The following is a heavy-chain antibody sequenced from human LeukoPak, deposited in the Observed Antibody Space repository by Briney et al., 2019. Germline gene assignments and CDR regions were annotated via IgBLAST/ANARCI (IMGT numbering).Heavy chain of an antibody. CDR1: GFTFSNYW. J-gene: IGHJ4*02. CDR3: ARETLIRGFMPDY. Sequence: PGGSLRLSCAASGFTFSNYWTHWVRQTPGKGLVWVSRVNTDGSATAYADSVKGRFTISRDNAKNTLYLQMNSLRAGDTAVYYCARETLIRGFMPDYWGQGTLVTVSS. D-gene: IGHD3-10*01. V-gene: IGHV3-74*01. CDR2: VNTDGSAT.